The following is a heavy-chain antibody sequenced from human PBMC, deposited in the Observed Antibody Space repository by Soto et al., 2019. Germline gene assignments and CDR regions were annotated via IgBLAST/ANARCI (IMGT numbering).Heavy chain of an antibody. CDR2: IYSGGST. CDR3: ARVHIAARPGGYFDY. D-gene: IGHD6-6*01. Sequence: GGSLRLSCAASGFTFSSYGMHWVRQAPGKGLEWVAVIYSGGSTYYADSVKGRFTISRHNSKNTLYLQMNSLRAEDTAVYYFARVHIAARPGGYFDYWGQGALVTVSS. V-gene: IGHV3-53*04. J-gene: IGHJ4*02. CDR1: GFTFSSYG.